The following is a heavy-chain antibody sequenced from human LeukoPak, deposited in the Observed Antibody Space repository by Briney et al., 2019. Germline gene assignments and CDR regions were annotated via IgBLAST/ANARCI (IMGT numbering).Heavy chain of an antibody. CDR1: GFIFSTYG. V-gene: IGHV3-30*19. CDR3: DPHDSSSHF. Sequence: GGSLRLSCAASGFIFSTYGMHWVRQAPGKGLEWVAFISSDGSNKYYADYVQGRFTISRDNSKNTLYLQMNSLRGEDTAVYYCDPHDSSSHFWGQGTLVTVSS. D-gene: IGHD6-6*01. J-gene: IGHJ4*02. CDR2: ISSDGSNK.